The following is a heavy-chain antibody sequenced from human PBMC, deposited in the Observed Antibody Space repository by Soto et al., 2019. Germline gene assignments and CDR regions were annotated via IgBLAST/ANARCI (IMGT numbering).Heavy chain of an antibody. CDR2: IYNSGST. V-gene: IGHV4-59*01. CDR1: GGSISSYY. CDR3: ARDLVVSGSDFDY. Sequence: SETLSLTCTVSGGSISSYYWSWIRQPPGKGLEWIGYIYNSGSTKYNPSLKSRLTISIDTSKNQFSLQLSSVTAADTAVYYCARDLVVSGSDFDYWGQGTLVTVSS. J-gene: IGHJ4*02. D-gene: IGHD2-15*01.